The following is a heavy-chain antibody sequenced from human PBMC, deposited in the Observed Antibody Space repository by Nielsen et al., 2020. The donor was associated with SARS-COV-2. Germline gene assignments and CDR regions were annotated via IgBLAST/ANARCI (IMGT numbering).Heavy chain of an antibody. D-gene: IGHD3-10*01. CDR3: ARGADTYYDFWSAIGGYYYGSGNPHYYYGMDV. V-gene: IGHV1-46*01. J-gene: IGHJ6*02. CDR1: GYTFTSYY. Sequence: ASVKVSCKASGYTFTSYYMHWVRQAPGQGLEWMGIINPSGGSTSYAQKFQGRVTMTRDTSTSTVYMELSSLRSEDTAVYYCARGADTYYDFWSAIGGYYYGSGNPHYYYGMDVWGQGTTVTVSS. CDR2: INPSGGST.